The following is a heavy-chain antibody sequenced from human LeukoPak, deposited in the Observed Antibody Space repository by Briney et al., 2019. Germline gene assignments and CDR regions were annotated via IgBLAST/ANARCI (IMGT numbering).Heavy chain of an antibody. CDR3: ARGDGNNAFDI. CDR1: GGTFSSYA. Sequence: GASVKVSCKASGGTFSSYAISWVRQAPRQGLEWMGRIIPIFGTANYAQKFQGRVTITTDESTSTAYMELSSLRSEDTAVYYCARGDGNNAFDIWGQGTMVTVSS. V-gene: IGHV1-69*05. J-gene: IGHJ3*02. CDR2: IIPIFGTA. D-gene: IGHD4-23*01.